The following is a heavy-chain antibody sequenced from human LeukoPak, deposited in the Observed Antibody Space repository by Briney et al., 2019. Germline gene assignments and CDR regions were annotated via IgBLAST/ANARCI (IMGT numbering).Heavy chain of an antibody. CDR2: IHYTGIT. D-gene: IGHD6-25*01. V-gene: IGHV4-59*13. Sequence: SETLSLTCTVSGDSISGYYWGWIRQSPGKGLEWIGYIHYTGITNYNPSLKSRVTISVDTSKNQFSLKLSSVTAADTAVYYCARDPRGQRYSDYWGQGTLVTVSS. CDR1: GDSISGYY. CDR3: ARDPRGQRYSDY. J-gene: IGHJ4*02.